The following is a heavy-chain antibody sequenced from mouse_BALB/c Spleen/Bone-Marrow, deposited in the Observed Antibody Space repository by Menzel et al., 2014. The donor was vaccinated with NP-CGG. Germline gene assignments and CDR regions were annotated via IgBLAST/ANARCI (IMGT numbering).Heavy chain of an antibody. J-gene: IGHJ3*01. D-gene: IGHD2-3*01. Sequence: EVKLVESGGGLVQPGRSLKLPCAASGFDFSGFWMGWVRQAPGKGLEWIGEINPDSSTINYTPSLKDRFIISRDNAKNTLYLQMSKVRSEDTALYYCARLGYYGGFAYWGQGTLVTVSA. V-gene: IGHV4-1*02. CDR3: ARLGYYGGFAY. CDR1: GFDFSGFW. CDR2: INPDSSTI.